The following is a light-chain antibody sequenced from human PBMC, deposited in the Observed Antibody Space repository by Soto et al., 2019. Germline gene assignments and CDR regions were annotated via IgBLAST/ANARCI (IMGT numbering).Light chain of an antibody. J-gene: IGLJ2*01. CDR3: CSYAGSSLYVV. V-gene: IGLV2-23*01. Sequence: QSALTQPAAVSGSPGQSITISCTGTSSDVGSYNLVSWYQQHPGKAPKLMIYEGSKRPSGVSNSFSGSKSGNTASLTISGLQAEDEADYYCCSYAGSSLYVVFGGGTKVTVL. CDR2: EGS. CDR1: SSDVGSYNL.